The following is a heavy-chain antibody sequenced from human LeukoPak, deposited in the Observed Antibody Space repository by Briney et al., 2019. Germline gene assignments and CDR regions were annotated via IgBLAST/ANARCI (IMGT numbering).Heavy chain of an antibody. V-gene: IGHV3-30-3*02. D-gene: IGHD6-19*01. CDR2: ISYDGSNK. J-gene: IGHJ5*02. CDR1: GFTFSSYA. Sequence: PGGSLRLSCAASGFTFSSYAMHWVRQAPGKGLEWEAVISYDGSNKYYADSVKGRFTISRDNSKNTLYLQMNSLRAEDTAVYYCAKLAGRGWYEGQGSLGQGTLVTVSS. CDR3: AKLAGRGWYEGQGS.